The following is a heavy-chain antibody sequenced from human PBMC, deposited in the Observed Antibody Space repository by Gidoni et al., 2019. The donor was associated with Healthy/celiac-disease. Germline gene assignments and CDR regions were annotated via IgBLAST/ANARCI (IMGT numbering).Heavy chain of an antibody. J-gene: IGHJ5*02. V-gene: IGHV4-39*01. CDR2: IYYSGST. Sequence: QLQLQESGPGLVKPSETLSLTCTVSGGSISSSSYYWGWIRQPPGKGLEWIGSIYYSGSTYYNPSLKSRVTISVDTSKNQFSLKLSSVTAADTAVYYCARQGYSSSPFRWFDPWGQGTLVTVSS. CDR1: GGSISSSSYY. D-gene: IGHD6-6*01. CDR3: ARQGYSSSPFRWFDP.